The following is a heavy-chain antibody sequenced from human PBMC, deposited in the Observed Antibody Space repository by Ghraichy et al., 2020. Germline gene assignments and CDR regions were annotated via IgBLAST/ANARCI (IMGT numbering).Heavy chain of an antibody. Sequence: ASVKVSCKASGYTFSNYDITWVRQATGQGLEWMGWMNPHSEDKGFAQKFQDRLTMTRNTSINTAYMELTSLRSDDTAVYYCARAYYGGHWFAPWGQGTLVTVSS. V-gene: IGHV1-8*01. CDR3: ARAYYGGHWFAP. CDR1: GYTFSNYD. J-gene: IGHJ5*02. D-gene: IGHD3-10*01. CDR2: MNPHSEDK.